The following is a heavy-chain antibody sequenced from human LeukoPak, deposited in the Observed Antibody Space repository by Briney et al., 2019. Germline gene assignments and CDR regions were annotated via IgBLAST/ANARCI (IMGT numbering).Heavy chain of an antibody. V-gene: IGHV4-4*09. J-gene: IGHJ5*02. CDR2: FYTSANT. CDR3: ARRRTGTTHNWFDP. CDR1: GGSIRSYF. Sequence: PSETLSLTCSVSGGSIRSYFWSWIRQSPGKGLEWIGNFYTSANTNYTPSLKSRVTISVDTSKNQFSLRLTSVTAADTAVYFCARRRTGTTHNWFDPWGQGILVTVSS. D-gene: IGHD1-1*01.